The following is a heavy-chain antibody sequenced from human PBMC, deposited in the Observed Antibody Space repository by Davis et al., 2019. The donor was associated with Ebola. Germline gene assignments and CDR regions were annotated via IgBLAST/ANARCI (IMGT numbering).Heavy chain of an antibody. CDR3: ARGTILEWLLFDY. V-gene: IGHV4-34*01. CDR2: INHSGST. J-gene: IGHJ4*02. Sequence: MPSETLSLTCAVYGGSFSGYYWSWIRQPPGKGLEWIGEINHSGSTNYNPSLKSRVTISVATSKNQFSLKLSSVTAADTAVYYCARGTILEWLLFDYWGQGTLVTVSS. CDR1: GGSFSGYY. D-gene: IGHD3-3*01.